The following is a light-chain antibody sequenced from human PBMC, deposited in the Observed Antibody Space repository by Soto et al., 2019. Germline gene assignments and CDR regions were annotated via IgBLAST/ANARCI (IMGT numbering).Light chain of an antibody. Sequence: RASQSISKWLAWYQQKPGKDPKLLIYKESNLKSEVPSRFSGSGSGTEFALTISTLQPYDFAPYYSHPHNSLIPISQGTRLEIK. CDR3: HPHNSLIP. CDR2: KES. V-gene: IGKV1-5*03. J-gene: IGKJ5*01. CDR1: QSISKW.